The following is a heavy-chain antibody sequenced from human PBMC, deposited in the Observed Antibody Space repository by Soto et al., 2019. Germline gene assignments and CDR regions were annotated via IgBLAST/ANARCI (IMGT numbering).Heavy chain of an antibody. CDR2: ISGSGGST. V-gene: IGHV3-23*01. J-gene: IGHJ3*02. Sequence: PAGSLRLCCAASGFTVSSSAMGWVRQAQGKGLEWVSAISGSGGSTYYADSVKGRFTISRDNSKNTLYLQMNSLRAEDTAVYYCAKDRRGARPSDAFDIWGQGTMVTVS. CDR3: AKDRRGARPSDAFDI. CDR1: GFTVSSSA.